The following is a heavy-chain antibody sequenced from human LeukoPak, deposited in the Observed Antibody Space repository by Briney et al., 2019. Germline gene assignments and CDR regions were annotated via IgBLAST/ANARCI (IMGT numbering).Heavy chain of an antibody. CDR1: GGSISSGGYY. D-gene: IGHD6-6*01. V-gene: IGHV4-31*03. CDR2: IYDSAST. J-gene: IGHJ5*02. CDR3: ARAQPLYRSRSSRGGRGFDP. Sequence: NPSETLSLTCTVSGGSISSGGYYWSWIRPHPGKGLEWIGYIYDSASTYYNPSLKSRVTISVDTSKNQFSLMLSSVTAADTAVYYCARAQPLYRSRSSRGGRGFDPWGQGTLVTVS.